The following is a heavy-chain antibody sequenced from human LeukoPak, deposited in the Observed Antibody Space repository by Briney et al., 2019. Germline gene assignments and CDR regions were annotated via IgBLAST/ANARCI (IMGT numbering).Heavy chain of an antibody. CDR2: INPNSGGT. D-gene: IGHD1-1*01. V-gene: IGHV1-2*02. Sequence: ASVKVSCKASGYTFTGYYMHWVRQAAGQGLEWMGWINPNSGGTNYAQKFQGRVTMTRDTSISTAYMELSRLRSDDTAVYYCARDNWNDDGSYDYWGQGTLVTVSS. J-gene: IGHJ4*02. CDR3: ARDNWNDDGSYDY. CDR1: GYTFTGYY.